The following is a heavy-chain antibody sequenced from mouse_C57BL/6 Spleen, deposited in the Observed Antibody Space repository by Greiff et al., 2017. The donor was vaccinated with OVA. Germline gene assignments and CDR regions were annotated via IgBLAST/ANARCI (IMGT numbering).Heavy chain of an antibody. CDR2: IHPNRGST. J-gene: IGHJ1*03. V-gene: IGHV1-64*01. CDR1: GYTFTSYW. D-gene: IGHD1-1*01. Sequence: QVQLQQPGAELVKPGASVKLSCKASGYTFTSYWMHWVKQRPGQGLEWIGMIHPNRGSTNYNEKFKSKATLTVDKSSSTAYMQLSSLTSEDSAVYYCARGYGSSYPLWYFDVWGTGTTVTVSS. CDR3: ARGYGSSYPLWYFDV.